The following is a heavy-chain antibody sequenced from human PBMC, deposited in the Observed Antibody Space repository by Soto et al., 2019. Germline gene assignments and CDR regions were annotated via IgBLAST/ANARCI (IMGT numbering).Heavy chain of an antibody. CDR3: VRDQRYYDFWSGYRDWFDP. V-gene: IGHV1-18*01. D-gene: IGHD3-3*01. CDR1: GYTFTSYG. Sequence: ASVKVSCKASGYTFTSYGISWVRQAPGQGLERMGWISAYNGNTNYAQKLQGRVTMTTDTSTSTAYMELRSLRSDDTAVYYCVRDQRYYDFWSGYRDWFDPWGQGTLVTVSS. CDR2: ISAYNGNT. J-gene: IGHJ5*02.